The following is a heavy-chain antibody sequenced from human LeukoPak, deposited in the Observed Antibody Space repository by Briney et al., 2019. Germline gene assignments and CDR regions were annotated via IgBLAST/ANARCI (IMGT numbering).Heavy chain of an antibody. J-gene: IGHJ4*02. CDR3: ARVIHGLGEYYFDY. Sequence: SETLSLTCTVSGGSISSYYWSWIRQPPGKGLEWIGYIYYSGSTNYNPSLKSRVTISVDTSKNQFSLKLSSVTAADTAVYYCARVIHGLGEYYFDYWGQGTLVTVSS. V-gene: IGHV4-59*08. D-gene: IGHD3-10*01. CDR2: IYYSGST. CDR1: GGSISSYY.